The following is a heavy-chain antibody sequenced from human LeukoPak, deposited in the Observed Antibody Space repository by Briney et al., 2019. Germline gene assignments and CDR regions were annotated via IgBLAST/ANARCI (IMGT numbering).Heavy chain of an antibody. CDR2: ISYDGSDK. CDR1: GFTFSSYV. Sequence: PGRSLRLSCAASGFTFSSYVMHWVRQAPGKGLEWLAAISYDGSDKYYADSVKGRFTISRDNSKNTLYLQTNSLRAEDTAVYYCTRERQNIYVFDYWGQGTLVTVSS. V-gene: IGHV3-30*04. J-gene: IGHJ4*02. D-gene: IGHD5-18*01. CDR3: TRERQNIYVFDY.